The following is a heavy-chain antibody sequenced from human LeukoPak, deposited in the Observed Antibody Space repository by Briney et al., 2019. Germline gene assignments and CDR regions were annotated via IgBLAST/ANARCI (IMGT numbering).Heavy chain of an antibody. D-gene: IGHD3-10*01. CDR3: ASARRGGAAFDY. CDR2: VYPIDSDV. Sequence: GESLKISCKGSGYTLAGYWIAWVRQMPGKGLEWMGVVYPIDSDVTYSPSFQGQVTISADKSIDTAYLQWSSLKASDTAMYYCASARRGGAAFDYWGQGTLVTVSS. J-gene: IGHJ4*02. CDR1: GYTLAGYW. V-gene: IGHV5-51*01.